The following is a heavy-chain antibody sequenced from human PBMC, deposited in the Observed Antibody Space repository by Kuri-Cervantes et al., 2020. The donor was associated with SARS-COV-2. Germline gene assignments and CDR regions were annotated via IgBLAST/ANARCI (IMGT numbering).Heavy chain of an antibody. J-gene: IGHJ5*02. CDR3: AKAAGADYYDSSGYYKP. V-gene: IGHV3-30*04. CDR2: ISNDGTLA. Sequence: GESLKISCAASGFTFSHFAVQWVRQPPGKGLEWVAAISNDGTLAYYADSVKGRFTISRDNSKNTLYLQMNSLRAEDTAVYYCAKAAGADYYDSSGYYKPWGEGTLVTVSS. CDR1: GFTFSHFA. D-gene: IGHD3-22*01.